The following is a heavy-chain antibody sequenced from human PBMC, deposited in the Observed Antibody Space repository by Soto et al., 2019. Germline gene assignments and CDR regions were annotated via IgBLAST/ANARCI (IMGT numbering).Heavy chain of an antibody. Sequence: PSATLSLTCAVSGGSFTSNNWWTWVRQPPGQGLGWIGEIYRTGSTNYNPSLKSRVTIPLDKSENKFSLKVTSLTAADTAVYYCASRDPVTSVDYGGQGTLVTVSS. D-gene: IGHD4-4*01. J-gene: IGHJ4*02. CDR1: GGSFTSNNW. V-gene: IGHV4-4*02. CDR2: IYRTGST. CDR3: ASRDPVTSVDY.